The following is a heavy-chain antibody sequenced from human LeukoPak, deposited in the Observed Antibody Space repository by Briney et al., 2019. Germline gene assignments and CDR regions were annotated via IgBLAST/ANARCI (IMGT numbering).Heavy chain of an antibody. CDR2: ISAYNGDT. D-gene: IGHD2-15*01. CDR3: ARDRGSYCSGGSCYGPHIDY. CDR1: GYTFTSHG. J-gene: IGHJ4*02. V-gene: IGHV1-18*01. Sequence: GASVKVCCKASGYTFTSHGLSWVRQAPGQGLEWMGRISAYNGDTKYAQKIQGRVTMTTDTATSTAYMELMSLRSDDTAVYYCARDRGSYCSGGSCYGPHIDYWGQGTLVTVSS.